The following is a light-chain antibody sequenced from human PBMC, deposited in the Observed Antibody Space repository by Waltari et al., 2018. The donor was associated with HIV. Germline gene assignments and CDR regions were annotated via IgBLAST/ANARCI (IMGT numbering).Light chain of an antibody. Sequence: DIQMTHSPSSLSASVEHRVTITCQASHDISNYLNWYQQKPGKAPKLLIYDESNLETGVPSRFSGSGSGTDFTFTISSLQPEDIATYYCQQYDNLPRTFGQGTKLDIK. J-gene: IGKJ2*01. V-gene: IGKV1-33*01. CDR3: QQYDNLPRT. CDR2: DES. CDR1: HDISNY.